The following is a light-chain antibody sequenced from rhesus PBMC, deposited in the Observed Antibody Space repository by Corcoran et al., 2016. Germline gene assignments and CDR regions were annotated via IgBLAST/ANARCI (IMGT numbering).Light chain of an antibody. J-gene: IGLJ1*01. Sequence: QAAPTQYPSVSGSPGQSVTISGTGTSSDIGGYNRVSWDQQHPGKAPKLMIYEVSKRPSGVSDLFSGSKSGNTASLPISGLQAEDEADYYCSSYASSSTFIFGAGTRLTVL. CDR1: SSDIGGYNR. CDR3: SSYASSSTFI. CDR2: EVS. V-gene: IGLV2-13*03.